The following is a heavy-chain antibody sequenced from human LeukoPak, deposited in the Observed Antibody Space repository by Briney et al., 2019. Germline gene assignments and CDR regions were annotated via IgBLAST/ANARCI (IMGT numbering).Heavy chain of an antibody. D-gene: IGHD2-15*01. CDR1: GYSFTNYW. V-gene: IGHV5-51*01. CDR3: ARLPGYCTGGSCYFDY. CDR2: IYPGDSDT. Sequence: GESLKISCKGSGYSFTNYWIGWVRQMPGKGLEWMGTIYPGDSDTRYSPSFQGQVTFSADKSISTTYLQWSSMNASDTAMYYCARLPGYCTGGSCYFDYWGQGTLVTVSS. J-gene: IGHJ4*02.